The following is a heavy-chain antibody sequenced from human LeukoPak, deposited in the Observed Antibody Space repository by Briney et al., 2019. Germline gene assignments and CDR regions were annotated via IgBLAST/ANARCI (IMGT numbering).Heavy chain of an antibody. Sequence: PGRSLRLSCAASGFTFSSYGMHWVRQAPGKGLEWVSFLWYDGTNKYYADSVKGRFTISRDNSKNTLYLQMNSLRVEDTAVYYCARRFGSSDWFDLWGQGTLVTVSS. CDR1: GFTFSSYG. D-gene: IGHD6-13*01. CDR2: LWYDGTNK. J-gene: IGHJ5*02. V-gene: IGHV3-33*01. CDR3: ARRFGSSDWFDL.